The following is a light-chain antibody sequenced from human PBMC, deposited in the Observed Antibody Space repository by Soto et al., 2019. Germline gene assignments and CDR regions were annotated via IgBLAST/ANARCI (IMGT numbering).Light chain of an antibody. V-gene: IGKV1-5*03. CDR3: QQFGAGSPWT. CDR1: QSISTW. Sequence: DIQVTQSPSTLSASVGDRVTITCRVSQSISTWLAWFQQKPGRAPKVLISKASTLESGVPSRFSGDGSGTEFTLTISSLQTDDLATYYCQQFGAGSPWTFGQGTKVELK. CDR2: KAS. J-gene: IGKJ1*01.